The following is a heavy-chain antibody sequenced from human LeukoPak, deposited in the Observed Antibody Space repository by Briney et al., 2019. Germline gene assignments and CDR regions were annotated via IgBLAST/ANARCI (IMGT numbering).Heavy chain of an antibody. CDR3: ARDRIADDSGSYMDY. Sequence: SETLSLTCTASGGSINNYFWSWIRQPAGKGLEWIGRIYTSGRSNYNPSLKSRVTMSADTSKNQFSLKLSSVTAADTAVYYCARDRIADDSGSYMDYWGQGTLVTVSS. D-gene: IGHD3-22*01. CDR2: IYTSGRS. V-gene: IGHV4-4*07. J-gene: IGHJ4*02. CDR1: GGSINNYF.